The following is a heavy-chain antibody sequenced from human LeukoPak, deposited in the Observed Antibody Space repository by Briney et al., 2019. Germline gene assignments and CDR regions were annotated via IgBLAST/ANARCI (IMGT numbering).Heavy chain of an antibody. V-gene: IGHV3-30*07. CDR2: ISYDGSNK. CDR1: GFTFSSYA. CDR3: AKGSELSIIVVVPAAIDY. J-gene: IGHJ4*02. D-gene: IGHD2-2*02. Sequence: GGSLRLSCAASGFTFSSYAMHWVRQAPGKGLEWVAVISYDGSNKYYADSVKGRFTISRDNSKNTLYLQMNSLRAEDTAVYYCAKGSELSIIVVVPAAIDYWGQGTLVTVSS.